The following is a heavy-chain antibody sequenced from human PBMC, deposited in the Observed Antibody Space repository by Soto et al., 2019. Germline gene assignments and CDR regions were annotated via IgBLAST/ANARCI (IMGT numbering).Heavy chain of an antibody. CDR1: GYTFTSYD. D-gene: IGHD3-22*01. V-gene: IGHV1-8*01. J-gene: IGHJ6*02. CDR2: MNPNSGNT. CDR3: ARGWVITTAHNYYYYVMDV. Sequence: ASVKVSCKASGYTFTSYDINWVRQATGQGLEWMGWMNPNSGNTGYAQKFQGRVTMTRNTSISTAYMELSSLRSEDTAVYYCARGWVITTAHNYYYYVMDVWGQGTTVTVSS.